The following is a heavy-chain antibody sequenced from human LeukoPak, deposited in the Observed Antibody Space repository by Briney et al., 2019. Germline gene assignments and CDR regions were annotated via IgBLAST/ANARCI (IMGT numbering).Heavy chain of an antibody. J-gene: IGHJ6*03. Sequence: GGSLRLSCAASGFTFSSYAMHWVRQAPGKGLEWVAVISYDGSNKYYADSVKGRFTISRDNSKNTLYLQMNSLRAEDTAVYYCTTLLTSGWYVPYYYYYMDVWGKGTTVTVSS. CDR1: GFTFSSYA. CDR2: ISYDGSNK. V-gene: IGHV3-30*04. CDR3: TTLLTSGWYVPYYYYYMDV. D-gene: IGHD6-19*01.